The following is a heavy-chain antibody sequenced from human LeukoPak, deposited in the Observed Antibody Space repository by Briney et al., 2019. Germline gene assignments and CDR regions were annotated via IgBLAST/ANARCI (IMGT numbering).Heavy chain of an antibody. CDR2: INPNSGGT. V-gene: IGHV1-2*02. CDR1: GYTFTGYY. D-gene: IGHD6-13*01. J-gene: IGHJ6*02. Sequence: GASVKVSCKASGYTFTGYYMHWVRQAPGQGLEWMGWINPNSGGTNYAQKLQGRVTMTRDTSISTAYMELSSLRSEDTAVYYCARVPRGAAADYYYYGMDVWGQGTTVTVSS. CDR3: ARVPRGAAADYYYYGMDV.